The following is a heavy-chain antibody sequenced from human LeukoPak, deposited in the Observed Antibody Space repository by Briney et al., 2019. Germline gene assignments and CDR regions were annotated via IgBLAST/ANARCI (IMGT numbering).Heavy chain of an antibody. D-gene: IGHD5-18*01. V-gene: IGHV3-30*02. Sequence: GGSLRLSCAASGFTFSDYYMRWIRQAPGKVLEWVTCIRYDGSNKYYADSVKXRFTISRDNSKNTLYLQMNSLRAEDTAVYYCAKDPGEYSSGYNWFDPWGQGTLVTVSS. CDR1: GFTFSDYY. CDR3: AKDPGEYSSGYNWFDP. CDR2: IRYDGSNK. J-gene: IGHJ5*02.